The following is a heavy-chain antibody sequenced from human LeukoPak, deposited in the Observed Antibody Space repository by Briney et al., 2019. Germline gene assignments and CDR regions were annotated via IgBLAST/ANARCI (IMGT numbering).Heavy chain of an antibody. J-gene: IGHJ6*03. Sequence: ASVKVSRKASGYTFTGYYMHWVRQAPGQGLEWMGRINPNSGGTNYAQKFQGRVTMTRDTSISTAYMELSRLRSDDTAVYYCARAREVIVVVITTNYYYYMDVWGKGTTVTVSS. CDR1: GYTFTGYY. D-gene: IGHD3-22*01. V-gene: IGHV1-2*06. CDR3: ARAREVIVVVITTNYYYYMDV. CDR2: INPNSGGT.